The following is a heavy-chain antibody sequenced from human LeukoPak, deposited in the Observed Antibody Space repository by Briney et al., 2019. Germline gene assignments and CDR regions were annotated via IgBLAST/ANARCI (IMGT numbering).Heavy chain of an antibody. D-gene: IGHD5-18*01. CDR1: GFTFSSYW. Sequence: GGSLRLSCAASGFTFSSYWMHWVRQAPGKGLVWVSRINSDGSSTSYADSVKGRFTISRDNAKNTLYLQMNSLRAEDTAVYYCARTPTDEAYVDTAMVPPPFFDYWGQGTLVTVSS. J-gene: IGHJ4*02. CDR2: INSDGSST. V-gene: IGHV3-74*01. CDR3: ARTPTDEAYVDTAMVPPPFFDY.